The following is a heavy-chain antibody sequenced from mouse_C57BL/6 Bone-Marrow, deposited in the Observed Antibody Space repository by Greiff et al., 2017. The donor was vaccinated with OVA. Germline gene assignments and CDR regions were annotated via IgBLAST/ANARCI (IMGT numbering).Heavy chain of an antibody. CDR1: GFNIKDYY. CDR2: IDPENGDT. V-gene: IGHV14-4*01. CDR3: TTSLPWFAY. J-gene: IGHJ3*01. Sequence: EVHLVESGAELVRPGASVKLSCTASGFNIKDYYMHWVKQRPEQGLEWIGWIDPENGDTEYAPKFKGKATITADTSSNTAYLQLSSLTSEDTAVYYCTTSLPWFAYWGRGTLVTVSA.